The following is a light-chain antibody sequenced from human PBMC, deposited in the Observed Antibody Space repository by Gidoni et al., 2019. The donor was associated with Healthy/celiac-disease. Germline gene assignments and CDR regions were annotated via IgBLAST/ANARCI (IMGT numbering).Light chain of an antibody. CDR1: SSDVGGYNC. V-gene: IGLV2-14*01. Sequence: SALTPPASVSGSPGQSITISCTGTSSDVGGYNCVSWYQQHPGKAPKLMIYEVSNRPPGVSNRFSGSKSGNTASLTISGLQAEDEADYYCSSYTSSSTRVFGGGTKLTVL. CDR2: EVS. CDR3: SSYTSSSTRV. J-gene: IGLJ3*02.